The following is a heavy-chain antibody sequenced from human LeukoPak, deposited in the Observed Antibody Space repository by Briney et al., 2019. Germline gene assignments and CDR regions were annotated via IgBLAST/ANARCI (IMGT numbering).Heavy chain of an antibody. CDR1: GFTFSSYA. J-gene: IGHJ3*02. CDR3: AKDITMVRGVTPDAFDI. CDR2: ISYDGSNK. D-gene: IGHD3-10*01. Sequence: GGSLRLSCAASGFTFSSYAMHWVRQAPGKGLEWVAVISYDGSNKYYADSVKGRFTISRDNSKNTLYLQMNSLRAEDTAVYYCAKDITMVRGVTPDAFDIWGQGTTVTVSS. V-gene: IGHV3-30-3*01.